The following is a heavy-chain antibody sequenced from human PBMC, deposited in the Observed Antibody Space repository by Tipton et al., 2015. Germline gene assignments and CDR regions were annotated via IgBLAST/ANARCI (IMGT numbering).Heavy chain of an antibody. CDR2: INAGNGDT. CDR3: ARFYGAGAY. J-gene: IGHJ4*02. D-gene: IGHD4-17*01. CDR1: GYTFTSFA. Sequence: QVQLVQSGAEVKKPGASVNISCRTSGYTFTSFALHWVRQAPGQSLEWMGWINAGNGDTESSQKFQGRVTITRDTSANTAYMELSSLTSEDTAIYYCARFYGAGAYWGQGTLVTVSS. V-gene: IGHV1-3*01.